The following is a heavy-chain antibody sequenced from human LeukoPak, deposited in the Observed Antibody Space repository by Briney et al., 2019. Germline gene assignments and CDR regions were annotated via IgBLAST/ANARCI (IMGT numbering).Heavy chain of an antibody. Sequence: ASVKVSRKASGFTFTGYYIHWVRQAPGQGLEWMGYINPHSGGTNSPQKFQGRVIMTTDTSISAAYMELSSLISDDTAMYYCVREGNELLSKNFDYWGQGTLVTVSS. V-gene: IGHV1-2*02. J-gene: IGHJ4*02. CDR2: INPHSGGT. D-gene: IGHD2-21*02. CDR3: VREGNELLSKNFDY. CDR1: GFTFTGYY.